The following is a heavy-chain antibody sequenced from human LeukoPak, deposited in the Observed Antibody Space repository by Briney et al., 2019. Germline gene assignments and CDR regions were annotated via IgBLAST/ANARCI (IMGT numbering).Heavy chain of an antibody. CDR3: ARITGATSDPYYYYMDV. Sequence: KTSETLSLTCTVSGGSISSYYWSWIRQPPGKGLEWIGYIYYSGSTNYNPSLKSRVTISVDTSKNQFSLKLSSVTAADTAVYYCARITGATSDPYYYYMDVWGKGTTVTVSS. CDR2: IYYSGST. CDR1: GGSISSYY. J-gene: IGHJ6*03. D-gene: IGHD1-7*01. V-gene: IGHV4-59*01.